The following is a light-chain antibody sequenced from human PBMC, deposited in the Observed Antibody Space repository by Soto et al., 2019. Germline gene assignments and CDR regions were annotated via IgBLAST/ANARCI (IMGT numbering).Light chain of an antibody. CDR2: GAS. Sequence: EIVLTHSPGTLSLSPCERATLSCRASQSVRSNFLAWYQQKPGQAPRLLIYGASNRATGIPDRFSGSGSGTDFTLTITRLEPEDFAMYYCRRYDSLRTFGQGTKVDIK. J-gene: IGKJ1*01. CDR3: RRYDSLRT. V-gene: IGKV3-20*01. CDR1: QSVRSNF.